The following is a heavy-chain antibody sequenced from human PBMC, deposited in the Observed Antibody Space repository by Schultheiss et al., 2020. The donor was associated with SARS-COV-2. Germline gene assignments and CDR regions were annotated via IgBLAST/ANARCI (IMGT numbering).Heavy chain of an antibody. CDR3: ARHVATRTKVSRGPFDY. V-gene: IGHV4-34*01. CDR1: GGSFSGYY. J-gene: IGHJ4*02. CDR2: INHSGST. D-gene: IGHD6-6*01. Sequence: SETLSLTCAVYGGSFSGYYWSWIRQPPGKGLEWIGEINHSGSTNYNPSLKSRVTISVDTSKNQFSLKLGSMTAADTAVYYCARHVATRTKVSRGPFDYWGQGTLVTVSS.